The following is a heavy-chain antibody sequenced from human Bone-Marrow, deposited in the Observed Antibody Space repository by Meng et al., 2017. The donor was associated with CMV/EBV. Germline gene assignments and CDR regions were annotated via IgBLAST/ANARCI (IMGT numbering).Heavy chain of an antibody. D-gene: IGHD3-3*01. J-gene: IGHJ5*02. Sequence: ASVKVSCKASGYTFTGYYIHWVRQAPGQGLEWMGWINPNTGGTHYAQKFQSRVTMTRDTSISTASLELSLLRSDDTAVYYCARDRLGDTIFGVVITGHWFDPWGQGTLVTVSS. CDR3: ARDRLGDTIFGVVITGHWFDP. V-gene: IGHV1-2*02. CDR2: INPNTGGT. CDR1: GYTFTGYY.